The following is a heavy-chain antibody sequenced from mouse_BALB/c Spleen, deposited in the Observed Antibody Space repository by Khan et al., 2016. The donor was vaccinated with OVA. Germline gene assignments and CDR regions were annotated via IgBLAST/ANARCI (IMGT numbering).Heavy chain of an antibody. V-gene: IGHV1-63*02. J-gene: IGHJ1*01. Sequence: VQLQQSGGEVVRPGTSVEISCKASGYTFTNYWLGWLRQRPGHGLEWIGDIYPGGYFTNYNEQFKGKATLTVDTSSNTADMPLSSLTSEDSAVYFSARWATWYFDVWGAGTTVTVSS. D-gene: IGHD3-1*01. CDR1: GYTFTNYW. CDR2: IYPGGYFT. CDR3: ARWATWYFDV.